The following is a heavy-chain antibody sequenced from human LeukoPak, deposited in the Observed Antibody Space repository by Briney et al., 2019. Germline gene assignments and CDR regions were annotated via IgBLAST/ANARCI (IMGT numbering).Heavy chain of an antibody. CDR1: GFTFTDHY. D-gene: IGHD2/OR15-2a*01. CDR2: IGPHSTFT. V-gene: IGHV1-2*02. J-gene: IGHJ4*02. Sequence: ASVSVSCTFSGFTFTDHYIHWVRQGPGQGLEGMRYIGPHSTFTSSPQEFQGRVTMTRDASMSTAYMELTRLTSDDTAVYYCVREGEGPLSKDFDYWGQGTLVTVSS. CDR3: VREGEGPLSKDFDY.